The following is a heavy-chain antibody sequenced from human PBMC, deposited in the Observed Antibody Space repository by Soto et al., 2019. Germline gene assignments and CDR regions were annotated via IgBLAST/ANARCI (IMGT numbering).Heavy chain of an antibody. CDR3: ARDRCSGGSCYVDY. Sequence: SQTLSLTCTVSGGSISSGGYYWSWIRQHPGKGLEWIGYIYYSGSTYYNPSLKSRVTISVDTSKNQFSLKLSSVTAADTAVYCCARDRCSGGSCYVDYWGQGTLVTVSS. CDR2: IYYSGST. D-gene: IGHD2-15*01. V-gene: IGHV4-31*03. CDR1: GGSISSGGYY. J-gene: IGHJ4*02.